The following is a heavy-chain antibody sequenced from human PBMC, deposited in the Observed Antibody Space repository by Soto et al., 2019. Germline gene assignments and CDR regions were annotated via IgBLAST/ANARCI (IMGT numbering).Heavy chain of an antibody. CDR1: GFTFSSYG. CDR2: IWYDGSNK. CDR3: ARDADYYGSGTYSRGLYYYGMDV. J-gene: IGHJ6*02. Sequence: QVQLVESGGGVVQPGRSLRLSCAASGFTFSSYGMHWVRQAPGKGLEWVAVIWYDGSNKYYADSVKGRFTISRDNSKNTLYLQMNSLGAEDTAVYYCARDADYYGSGTYSRGLYYYGMDVWGQGTTVTVSS. V-gene: IGHV3-33*01. D-gene: IGHD3-10*01.